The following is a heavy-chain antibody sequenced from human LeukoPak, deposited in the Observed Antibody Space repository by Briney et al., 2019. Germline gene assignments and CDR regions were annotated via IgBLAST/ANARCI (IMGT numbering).Heavy chain of an antibody. CDR2: ISSSSSTI. Sequence: GGSLRLSCAASGFTFSSYSMNWVRQAPGKGLEWVSYISSSSSTIYYADSVKGRFTISRDNAKNSLYLQMNSLRAEDTAVYYCARDPSPATVRQGDAFDIWGQGTMVTVSS. CDR3: ARDPSPATVRQGDAFDI. D-gene: IGHD4-17*01. CDR1: GFTFSSYS. V-gene: IGHV3-48*01. J-gene: IGHJ3*02.